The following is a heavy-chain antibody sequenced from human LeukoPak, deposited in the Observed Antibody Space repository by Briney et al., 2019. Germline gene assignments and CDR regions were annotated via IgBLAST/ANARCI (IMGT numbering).Heavy chain of an antibody. D-gene: IGHD6-13*01. CDR2: VNPNSGDT. V-gene: IGHV1-2*02. CDR3: TRRTGGFSSSPYDY. Sequence: GASVKVSCKASGYTFTGFYIHWVRQAPGQGLEWMGWVNPNSGDTNYAQKFQGRVTMTRDTSINTAYMGLSRLRSDGTAVFYCTRRTGGFSSSPYDYWGQGTLVTVSS. J-gene: IGHJ4*02. CDR1: GYTFTGFY.